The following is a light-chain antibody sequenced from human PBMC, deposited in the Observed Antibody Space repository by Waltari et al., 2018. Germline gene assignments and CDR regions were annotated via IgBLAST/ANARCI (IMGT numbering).Light chain of an antibody. CDR2: GVN. CDR1: SSDVGGYDF. V-gene: IGLV2-14*01. J-gene: IGLJ1*01. Sequence: QSAPTQPASVSGSPGQSITISCTGTSSDVGGYDFVSWHQHYPGKAPKVMIYGVNNRPSGVSNRFSGSKSVNTASLIISGRQADDEADYYCSSYTTSGTLVFGTGTKVTVL. CDR3: SSYTTSGTLV.